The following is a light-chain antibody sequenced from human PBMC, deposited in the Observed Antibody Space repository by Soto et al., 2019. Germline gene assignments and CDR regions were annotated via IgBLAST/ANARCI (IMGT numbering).Light chain of an antibody. Sequence: EIVLTQSPATLSLSPGERATLSCRASQSISSSLAWYQQKPGQAPRLLIYDASNRATGIPARFSGSGSGTDFTLTISSLVPEDFAVYYCQQRSNWPPGNTFGGGTKVEIK. J-gene: IGKJ4*01. V-gene: IGKV3-11*01. CDR3: QQRSNWPPGNT. CDR1: QSISSS. CDR2: DAS.